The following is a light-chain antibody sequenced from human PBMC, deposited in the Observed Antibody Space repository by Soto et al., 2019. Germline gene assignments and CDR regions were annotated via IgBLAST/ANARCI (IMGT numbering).Light chain of an antibody. V-gene: IGLV2-11*01. CDR2: DVS. Sequence: QSALTQPPSASGSPGQSVTIPCTGTYSDIGAYNYVSWYQQRPGEAPKLIIYDVSKRPSGVPDRFSGSKSGNTASLTISGLQAEDEADYYCCSYAGSYTFGVFGGGTKLTVL. CDR1: YSDIGAYNY. J-gene: IGLJ3*02. CDR3: CSYAGSYTFGV.